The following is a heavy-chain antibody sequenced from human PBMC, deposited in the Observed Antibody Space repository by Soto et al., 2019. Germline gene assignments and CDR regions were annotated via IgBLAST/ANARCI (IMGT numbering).Heavy chain of an antibody. CDR1: GFTLRAFI. CDR2: IGGGGSPI. J-gene: IGHJ4*02. Sequence: EVQLVESGGGLVQPGGPLRLSGAASGFTLRAFILNWVGQPPGKGLEWISYIGGGGSPIYYANSVRGRFTISRDNAKNSLYLQMNSLRDEDTAVYYCARARYSYNYDFDYWGQGTLVTVSS. D-gene: IGHD5-18*01. CDR3: ARARYSYNYDFDY. V-gene: IGHV3-48*02.